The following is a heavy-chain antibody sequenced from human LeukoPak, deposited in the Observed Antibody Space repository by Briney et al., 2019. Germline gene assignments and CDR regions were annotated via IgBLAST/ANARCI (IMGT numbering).Heavy chain of an antibody. Sequence: GGSLRLSCAASGFTFSSYEMNWVRQAPGKGLEWVSYISSSGSTIYYADSVKGRFTISRDNAKNSLYLQMNSLRAEDTAVYYCASSRSTDAFDIWGQGTMVTVSS. CDR1: GFTFSSYE. J-gene: IGHJ3*02. CDR3: ASSRSTDAFDI. V-gene: IGHV3-48*03. D-gene: IGHD2-2*01. CDR2: ISSSGSTI.